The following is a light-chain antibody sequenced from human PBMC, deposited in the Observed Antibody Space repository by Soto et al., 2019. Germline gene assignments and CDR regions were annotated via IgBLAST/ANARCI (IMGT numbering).Light chain of an antibody. CDR2: DAS. CDR1: QRISTY. CDR3: QHYNVYPWT. V-gene: IGKV1-5*01. Sequence: IQMTQSPSTLYASVGDSVAITCRASQRISTYLAWYQQKPGRAPNLLIYDASSLENGVPSRFSGSGSGTEFTLTIDSLQPDDFATYYCQHYNVYPWTFGQGTKVEMK. J-gene: IGKJ1*01.